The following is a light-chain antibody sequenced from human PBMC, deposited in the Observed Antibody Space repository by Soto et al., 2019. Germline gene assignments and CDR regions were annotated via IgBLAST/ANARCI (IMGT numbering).Light chain of an antibody. CDR2: DAS. CDR3: QQGAF. Sequence: DIQMTQSPSSLSASVGDRVTITCQASQDISNYLNWYQQKPGKAPKLLIYDASNLETGVPSRFSGSGSGTDFTFTISSLQPEDIATYYCQQGAFFGPGTKVDIK. V-gene: IGKV1-33*01. CDR1: QDISNY. J-gene: IGKJ3*01.